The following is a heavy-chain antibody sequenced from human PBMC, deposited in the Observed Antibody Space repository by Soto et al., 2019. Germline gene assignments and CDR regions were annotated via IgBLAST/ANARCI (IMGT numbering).Heavy chain of an antibody. D-gene: IGHD5-18*01. CDR3: ARGRGYSYGLDP. CDR1: GGSVSSGSYY. J-gene: IGHJ5*02. CDR2: IYYSGST. Sequence: SETLSLTCTVSGGSVSSGSYYWSWIRQPPGKGLEWIGYIYYSGSTNYNPSLKSRVTISVDTSKNQFSLSLNFVTAADTAVYYCARGRGYSYGLDPWGQGSLVTVSS. V-gene: IGHV4-61*01.